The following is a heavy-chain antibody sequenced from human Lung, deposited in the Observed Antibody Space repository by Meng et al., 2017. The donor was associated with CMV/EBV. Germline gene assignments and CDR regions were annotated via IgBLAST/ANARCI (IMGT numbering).Heavy chain of an antibody. J-gene: IGHJ4*02. V-gene: IGHV3-21*01. CDR1: GFIFSDYS. CDR2: ISSSSIHI. D-gene: IGHD2-2*01. CDR3: ARGRGYCSSTNCYQNFDY. Sequence: SCTASGFIFSDYSMSWVRQAPGKGLEWVSSISSSSIHIYYADSTKGRFTISRDNAKKSLYLQMNSLRAEDTAVYYCARGRGYCSSTNCYQNFDYWXQGTXVTVSS.